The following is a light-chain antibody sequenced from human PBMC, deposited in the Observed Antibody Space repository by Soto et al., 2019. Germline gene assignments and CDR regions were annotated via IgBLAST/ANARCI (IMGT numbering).Light chain of an antibody. CDR3: LLSYSGANWV. V-gene: IGLV7-46*01. J-gene: IGLJ3*02. CDR1: TGAVTSGHY. Sequence: QAVVTQEPSLTVSPGGTVTLTCGSSTGAVTSGHYPYWFQQKPGQAPKTLIYDTSNKHSWTPARFSGSLLGGKAALTLSGAQPEDEAEYYCLLSYSGANWVLGGGTK. CDR2: DTS.